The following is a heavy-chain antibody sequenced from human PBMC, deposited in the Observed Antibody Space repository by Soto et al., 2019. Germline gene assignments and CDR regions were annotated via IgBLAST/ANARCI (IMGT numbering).Heavy chain of an antibody. Sequence: SETLSLTCTVSGVSISGRNNTWGWIRQPPGKGLEWIGSLSYSGSAYYNSSLKSRINISMDTSKNQFSLNLISVTAADTAIYYCARLKDYAGTPFDYWGKGSLVTVSS. V-gene: IGHV4-39*01. D-gene: IGHD1-1*01. CDR2: LSYSGSA. J-gene: IGHJ4*02. CDR1: GVSISGRNNT. CDR3: ARLKDYAGTPFDY.